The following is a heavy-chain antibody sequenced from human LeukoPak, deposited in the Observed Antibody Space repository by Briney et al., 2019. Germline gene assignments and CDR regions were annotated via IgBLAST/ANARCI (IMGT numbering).Heavy chain of an antibody. CDR3: AKSGLGDHGIFTGRGSPYYYYYLDV. Sequence: GGSLRLSCTASGFTFNDFVMQWVRQVPGKSLEWVALISGDGGTTDYACSVEGRFTISRDNTKKSLFLEMNNLGTEDTALYYCAKSGLGDHGIFTGRGSPYYYYYLDVWGKGTTVSVS. D-gene: IGHD2-21*02. J-gene: IGHJ6*03. V-gene: IGHV3-43*02. CDR1: GFTFNDFV. CDR2: ISGDGGTT.